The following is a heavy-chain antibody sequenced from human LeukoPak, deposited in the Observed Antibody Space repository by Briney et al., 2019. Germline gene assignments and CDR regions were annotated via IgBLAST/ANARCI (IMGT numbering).Heavy chain of an antibody. V-gene: IGHV3-53*01. D-gene: IGHD3-3*01. CDR3: ASFWSAYQKDF. Sequence: GGSLRLSCAVSGFAVNNRYMSWVRQAPGGGLEWVSVLYSDGTTYYADSVKGRFTISRDNAKNTLYLQMSSLRAEDTALYYCASFWSAYQKDFWDQGTLVTVSS. J-gene: IGHJ4*02. CDR1: GFAVNNRY. CDR2: LYSDGTT.